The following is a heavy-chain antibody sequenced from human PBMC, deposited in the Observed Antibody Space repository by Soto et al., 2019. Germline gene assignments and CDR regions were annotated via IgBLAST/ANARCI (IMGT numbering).Heavy chain of an antibody. D-gene: IGHD2-2*01. CDR2: IIPIFGTA. Sequence: QVQLVQSGAEVKKPGSSVKVSCKASGGTFSSYAISWVRQAPGQGLEWMGGIIPIFGTANYAQKFQGRVTITADESTSTAHMELSSLRSEDTSVYYCARPHQRYCSSTSCYFDYWGQGTLVTVSS. CDR3: ARPHQRYCSSTSCYFDY. V-gene: IGHV1-69*01. CDR1: GGTFSSYA. J-gene: IGHJ4*02.